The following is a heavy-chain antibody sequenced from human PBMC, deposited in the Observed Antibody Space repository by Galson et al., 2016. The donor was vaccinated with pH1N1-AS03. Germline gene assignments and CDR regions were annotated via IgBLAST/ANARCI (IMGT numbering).Heavy chain of an antibody. CDR1: GYKFTSYG. CDR3: ARDGDFVIVPAAIDYYGMDV. D-gene: IGHD2-2*01. J-gene: IGHJ6*02. Sequence: SVKVSCKASGYKFTSYGVSWVRQAPGQGLEWMGWISGYNINAKYAEKFQGRVTLTTDKSTSTAYMELRSLTSDDTAVYFCARDGDFVIVPAAIDYYGMDVWGQGTTVTVSS. V-gene: IGHV1-18*01. CDR2: ISGYNINA.